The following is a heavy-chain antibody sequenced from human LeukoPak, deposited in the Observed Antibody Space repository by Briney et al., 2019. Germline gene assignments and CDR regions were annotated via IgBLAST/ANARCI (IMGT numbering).Heavy chain of an antibody. CDR2: ISYDGSNK. J-gene: IGHJ4*02. Sequence: TGGSLRLSCAASGFTFSSYAMHWVRQAPGKGLEWVAVISYDGSNKYYADSVKGRFTISRDNSKNTLYLQMNSLRAEDTAVYYCAKDEGGLTVPDYWGQGTLVTVSS. CDR3: AKDEGGLTVPDY. V-gene: IGHV3-30-3*01. D-gene: IGHD2-2*01. CDR1: GFTFSSYA.